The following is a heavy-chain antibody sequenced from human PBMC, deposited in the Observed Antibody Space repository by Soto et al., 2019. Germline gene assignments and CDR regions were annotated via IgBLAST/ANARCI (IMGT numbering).Heavy chain of an antibody. Sequence: QITLKESGPPLVKPTQTLTLTCTFSGFSLSTREVGVGWIRQPPGKALEWLALIFWVDDKRYSPSLKTRLTISKDTSKRQVVLTMTNMDPVDTATYYCAIVRSGPRIEEYLGYYFDYRGQGTLVTVSS. CDR3: AIVRSGPRIEEYLGYYFDY. CDR2: IFWVDDK. V-gene: IGHV2-5*02. D-gene: IGHD6-6*01. J-gene: IGHJ4*02. CDR1: GFSLSTREVG.